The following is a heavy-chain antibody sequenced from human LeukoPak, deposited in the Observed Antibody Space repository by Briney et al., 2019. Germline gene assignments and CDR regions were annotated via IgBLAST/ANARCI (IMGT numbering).Heavy chain of an antibody. Sequence: GESLKISCKGSGYSFTSYWIGWVRQLPGKGLEWMGIIYPGDSDTRYSPSFQGQVTISADKSISTAYLQWSSLKASDTAMYYCARHILAYCGGDCSKHSDAFDIWGQGTMVTVSS. CDR1: GYSFTSYW. J-gene: IGHJ3*02. CDR2: IYPGDSDT. CDR3: ARHILAYCGGDCSKHSDAFDI. V-gene: IGHV5-51*01. D-gene: IGHD2-21*02.